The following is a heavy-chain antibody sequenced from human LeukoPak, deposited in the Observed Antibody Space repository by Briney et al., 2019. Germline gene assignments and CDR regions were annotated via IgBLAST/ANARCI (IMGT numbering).Heavy chain of an antibody. CDR3: ARDRYYAAGSYTGYCR. V-gene: IGHV3-11*05. CDR1: GFTFSDYS. Sequence: GGSLRLSCAASGFTFSDYSMSWIRQAPGKGLEWVSYISTSSRYTNYADSVKGRFTISRDNAKNSLYLQMNSLRAENTAVYYWARDRYYAAGSYTGYCRWGKRTLVT. J-gene: IGHJ4*02. D-gene: IGHD3-10*01. CDR2: ISTSSRYT.